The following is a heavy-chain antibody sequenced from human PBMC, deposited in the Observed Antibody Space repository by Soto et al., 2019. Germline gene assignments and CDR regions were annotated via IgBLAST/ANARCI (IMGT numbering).Heavy chain of an antibody. D-gene: IGHD5-12*01. Sequence: QVQLVQSGAEVKKPGASVKVSCKASGYTFTSYGISWVRQAPGQGLEGMGWISDYNGNTNYAQKLHGRVTMTTNTSTSTAYMELRRLRSDDTAVYYCARDYPRGGYNHYWGQGTLVTVSS. V-gene: IGHV1-18*01. CDR3: ARDYPRGGYNHY. CDR1: GYTFTSYG. J-gene: IGHJ4*02. CDR2: ISDYNGNT.